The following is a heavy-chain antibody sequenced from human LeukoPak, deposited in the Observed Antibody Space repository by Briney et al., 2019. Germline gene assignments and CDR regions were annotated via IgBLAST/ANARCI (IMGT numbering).Heavy chain of an antibody. D-gene: IGHD2-15*01. CDR2: IYTIGNT. CDR3: ARVRRCTGDSCYSYYYNYMDV. CDR1: GFTFSSYG. V-gene: IGHV3-53*01. J-gene: IGHJ6*03. Sequence: GGSLRLSCAASGFTFSSYGMSWVRQAPGKGLEWVSLIYTIGNTYYADSVRGRFTISRDNSKNTLYPQMNSLRADDTAVYYCARVRRCTGDSCYSYYYNYMDVWGKGTTVTISS.